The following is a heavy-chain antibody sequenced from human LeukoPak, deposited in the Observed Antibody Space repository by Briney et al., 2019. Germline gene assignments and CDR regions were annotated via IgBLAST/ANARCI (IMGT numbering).Heavy chain of an antibody. CDR2: FYSGGST. CDR3: AKDRGTGGTYYFDY. J-gene: IGHJ4*02. D-gene: IGHD7-27*01. V-gene: IGHV3-66*01. Sequence: GGSLRLSCAASGFTVSSNYMSWVRQAPGKGLEWVSVFYSGGSTYYADSVKGRFTISRDNSKNTLYLQMNSLRAEDTAVYYCAKDRGTGGTYYFDYWGQGTLVTVSS. CDR1: GFTVSSNY.